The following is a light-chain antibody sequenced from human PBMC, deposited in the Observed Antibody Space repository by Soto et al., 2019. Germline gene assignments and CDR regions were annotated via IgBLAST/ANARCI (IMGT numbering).Light chain of an antibody. Sequence: DIQMTQSPSSLSASVGDRVTITCRASQSINSYLNWYQQKPGKAPKLLIYAASSLQSGVPSRFSGSGSGTDFTLFISSLQPEDFATYYCQQSYSTPQTFGQGTRWIS. CDR3: QQSYSTPQT. CDR1: QSINSY. V-gene: IGKV1-39*01. J-gene: IGKJ1*01. CDR2: AAS.